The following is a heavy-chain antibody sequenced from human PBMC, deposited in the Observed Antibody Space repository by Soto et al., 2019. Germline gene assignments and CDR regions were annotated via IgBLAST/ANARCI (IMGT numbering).Heavy chain of an antibody. CDR3: ARAVAPFDY. V-gene: IGHV3-30-3*01. J-gene: IGHJ4*02. Sequence: GGSLRLSCAASGFTFSSYAMHWVRQAPGKGLEWVAVISYDGSNKYYADSVKGRFTISRDNSKNTLYLQMNSLRAEDTAVYYCARAVAPFDYWGQGTLVTVSS. D-gene: IGHD2-21*01. CDR1: GFTFSSYA. CDR2: ISYDGSNK.